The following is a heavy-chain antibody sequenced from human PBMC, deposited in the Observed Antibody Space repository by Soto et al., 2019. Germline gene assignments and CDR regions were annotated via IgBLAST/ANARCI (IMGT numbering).Heavy chain of an antibody. CDR1: GYNFAGYW. CDR3: ARGGVSTSTFDY. D-gene: IGHD3-3*01. CDR2: IYPSDSDT. J-gene: IGHJ4*02. Sequence: GESLKVSCKGSGYNFAGYWIAWVRQMPGKGLELMGIIYPSDSDTRYRPSFQGQVTISADKSISSAYLQWSSLRASGTAMYYCARGGVSTSTFDYWGQGTPVTVSS. V-gene: IGHV5-51*01.